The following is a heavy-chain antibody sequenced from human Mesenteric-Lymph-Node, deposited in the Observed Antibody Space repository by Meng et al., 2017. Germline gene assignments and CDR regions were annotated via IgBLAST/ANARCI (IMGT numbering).Heavy chain of an antibody. CDR3: ARVSSGWDYFDY. V-gene: IGHV4-31*03. D-gene: IGHD6-19*01. Sequence: VQRGESCRVLVKSSRTRPLTCSVSGGSVSSGGDYWTWIRRHPGKGLECFGHIYYSGSTFYNPSLKRRVIISIDTSKNQFSLNLRSVTAADTAVYYCARVSSGWDYFDYWGQGTLVTVSS. CDR1: GGSVSSGGDY. J-gene: IGHJ4*02. CDR2: IYYSGST.